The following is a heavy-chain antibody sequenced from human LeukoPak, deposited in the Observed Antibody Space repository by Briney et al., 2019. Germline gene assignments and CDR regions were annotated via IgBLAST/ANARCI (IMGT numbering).Heavy chain of an antibody. CDR2: IRADGGRT. V-gene: IGHV3-43*02. Sequence: GGSLRLSCAASGFSFGDYAMHWVGQAPGKGLEWVSLIRADGGRTYYADSVNGRFTISRDNSKNSLYLQMNSLRTDDTALYYCGTWAFYHGLDVWGQGTTVTVSS. J-gene: IGHJ6*02. CDR1: GFSFGDYA. CDR3: GTWAFYHGLDV. D-gene: IGHD2/OR15-2a*01.